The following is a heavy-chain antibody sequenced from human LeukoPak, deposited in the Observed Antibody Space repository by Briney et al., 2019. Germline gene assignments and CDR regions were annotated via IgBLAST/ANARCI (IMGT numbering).Heavy chain of an antibody. V-gene: IGHV3-48*01. J-gene: IGHJ4*02. CDR2: ISSSGSTI. CDR3: ARGAYYYDSSTYLSDVAY. Sequence: GGSLRLSCAASGFTISYYSMNWVRQAPGKGLEWVSYISSSGSTIYYADSVKGRFTISRDNAKNSLYLQMNSLRAEDTAVYYCARGAYYYDSSTYLSDVAYWGQGTLVTVSS. CDR1: GFTISYYS. D-gene: IGHD3-22*01.